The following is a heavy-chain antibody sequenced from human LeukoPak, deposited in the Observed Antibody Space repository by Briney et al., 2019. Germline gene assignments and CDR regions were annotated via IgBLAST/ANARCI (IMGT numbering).Heavy chain of an antibody. CDR1: GYTLTELS. V-gene: IGHV1-69*05. CDR2: IIPIFGTA. Sequence: AASVKVSCKVSGYTLTELSMHWVRQAPGQGLEWMGRIIPIFGTANYAQKFQGRVTITTDESTSTAYMELSSLRSEDTAVYYCARAGGGDNYWGQGTLVTVSS. D-gene: IGHD2-21*02. CDR3: ARAGGGDNY. J-gene: IGHJ4*02.